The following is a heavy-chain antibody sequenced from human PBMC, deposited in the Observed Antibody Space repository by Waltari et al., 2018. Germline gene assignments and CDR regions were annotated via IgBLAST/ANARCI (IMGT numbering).Heavy chain of an antibody. CDR2: ISNSGTI. CDR3: TKAMDGATAMAPRLDF. D-gene: IGHD5-18*01. CDR1: GFSAYT. Sequence: EVQLVESGGGLVQPGGSLRLSCSGFGFSAYTMAWVRQAPGKGLELVSCISNSGTIHYADSVKGRFTISRDNAENSLYLQMNSLTTEETAVYYCTKAMDGATAMAPRLDFWGQGTLVTVSS. V-gene: IGHV3-9*01. J-gene: IGHJ4*02.